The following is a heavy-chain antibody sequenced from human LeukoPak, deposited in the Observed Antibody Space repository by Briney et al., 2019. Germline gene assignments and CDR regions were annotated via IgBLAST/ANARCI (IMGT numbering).Heavy chain of an antibody. CDR2: IYYSGST. J-gene: IGHJ5*02. CDR3: ARDLWFGESFWFDP. CDR1: GGSISSYY. D-gene: IGHD3-10*01. V-gene: IGHV4-59*01. Sequence: KPSETLSLTCTGSGGSISSYYWSWIRQPPGKGLEWIGYIYYSGSTNYNPSLKSRVTISVDTSKNQFSLKLSSVTAADTAVYYCARDLWFGESFWFDPWGQGTLVTVSS.